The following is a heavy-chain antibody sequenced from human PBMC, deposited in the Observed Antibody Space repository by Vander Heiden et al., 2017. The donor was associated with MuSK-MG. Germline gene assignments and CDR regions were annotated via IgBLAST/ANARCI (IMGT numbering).Heavy chain of an antibody. CDR1: GGSISSSSYY. CDR3: AIIRSYSSGWYVDY. Sequence: QLQLQESGPGLVKPSETLSLTCPVPGGSISSSSYYWGCIRQPPGKGLEWIGSIYYSGSTYYNPSLKSRVTISVDTSKNQFSLKLSSVTAADTAVFYCAIIRSYSSGWYVDYWGQGTLVTVSS. J-gene: IGHJ4*02. CDR2: IYYSGST. V-gene: IGHV4-39*01. D-gene: IGHD6-19*01.